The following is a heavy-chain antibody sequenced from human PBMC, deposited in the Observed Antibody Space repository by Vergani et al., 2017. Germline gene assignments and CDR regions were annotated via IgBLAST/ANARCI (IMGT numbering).Heavy chain of an antibody. V-gene: IGHV4-34*01. CDR3: AGSSAAADY. D-gene: IGHD6-13*01. CDR1: GGSFGGYY. J-gene: IGHJ4*02. CDR2: INHSGST. Sequence: QVQLQQWGAGLLKPSETLSLTCAVYGGSFGGYYWSWIRQPPGKGLEWIGEINHSGSTNYNPSLKSRVTISVDTSKNQFSLKLSSVTAADTAVYYCAGSSAAADYWGQGTLVTVSS.